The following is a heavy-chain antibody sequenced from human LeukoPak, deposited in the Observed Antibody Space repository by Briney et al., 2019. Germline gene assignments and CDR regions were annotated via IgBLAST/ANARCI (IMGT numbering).Heavy chain of an antibody. CDR2: ISHHGTNT. J-gene: IGHJ1*01. CDR1: GFTFSNYA. V-gene: IGHV3-30-3*01. D-gene: IGHD2-2*02. Sequence: GRSLRLSCAASGFTFSNYAMHWVRQAPGKGLEWVAVISHHGTNTHHQVSQKGRITTYRDNSKNTIYLQINSLRAEDTAVSYCVRDGGYCSSTSCSTGYFQHWGQPTLVTVSP. CDR3: VRDGGYCSSTSCSTGYFQH.